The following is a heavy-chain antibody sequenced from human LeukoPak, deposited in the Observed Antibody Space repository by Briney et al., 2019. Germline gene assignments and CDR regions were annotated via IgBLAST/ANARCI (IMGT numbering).Heavy chain of an antibody. CDR2: VDHSGGT. D-gene: IGHD3-10*01. CDR1: GYSLSSGYY. Sequence: SETLSLTCTVSGYSLSSGYYWGWIRQPPGKGLEWIGSVDHSGGTYYNPSLRSRVSISVDTSKNQFSLKLSSVTAADTAVYSCAGFTFFRGVIAFDYWGQGTLVTVSS. J-gene: IGHJ4*02. V-gene: IGHV4-38-2*02. CDR3: AGFTFFRGVIAFDY.